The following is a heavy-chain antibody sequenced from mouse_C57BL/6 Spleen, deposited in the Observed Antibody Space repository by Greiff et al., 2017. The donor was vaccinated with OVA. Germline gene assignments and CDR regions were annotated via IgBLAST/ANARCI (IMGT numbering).Heavy chain of an antibody. CDR2: ISDGGSYT. Sequence: EVKLMESGGGLVKPGGSLKLSCAASGFTFSSYAMSWVRQTPEKRLEWVATISDGGSYTYYPDNVKGRFTISRDNAKNNLYLQMSHLKSEDTAMYYCARIYYGNFPSYFDYWGQGTTLTVSS. J-gene: IGHJ2*01. D-gene: IGHD2-1*01. CDR3: ARIYYGNFPSYFDY. V-gene: IGHV5-4*03. CDR1: GFTFSSYA.